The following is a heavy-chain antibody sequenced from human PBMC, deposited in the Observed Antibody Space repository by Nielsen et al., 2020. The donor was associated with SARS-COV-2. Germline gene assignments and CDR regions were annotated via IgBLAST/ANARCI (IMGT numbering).Heavy chain of an antibody. D-gene: IGHD3-9*01. Sequence: GESLKISCAASGFTFSDYAMAWVRQAPGKGLEWVSVIKTSGGSTYYADSVKGRFTISRDHAKNTLFLQMSSLRAEDTGTYYCARGDFDPDYWGQGTQVTVSS. J-gene: IGHJ4*02. CDR1: GFTFSDYA. CDR2: IKTSGGST. CDR3: ARGDFDPDY. V-gene: IGHV3-23*01.